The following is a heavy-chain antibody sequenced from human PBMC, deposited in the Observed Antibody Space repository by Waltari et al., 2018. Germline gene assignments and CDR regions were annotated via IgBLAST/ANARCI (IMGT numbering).Heavy chain of an antibody. V-gene: IGHV4-61*02. CDR3: ARERDHFGSGSYFYYYYYYMDV. Sequence: QVQLQESGPGLVKPSQTLSPTCTVSGGSISRGSYYWSWIRQPAGKGLEWSVHIYISGSPNYYRALGSRVTISLDTSNNQFSLKSSSVAAADTAVYYCARERDHFGSGSYFYYYYYYMDVWGEGTTVTVSS. J-gene: IGHJ6*03. CDR1: GGSISRGSYY. CDR2: IYISGSP. D-gene: IGHD3-10*01.